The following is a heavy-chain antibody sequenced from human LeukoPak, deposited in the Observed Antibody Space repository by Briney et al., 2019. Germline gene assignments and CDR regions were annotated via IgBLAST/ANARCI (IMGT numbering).Heavy chain of an antibody. CDR1: GFTFSSYA. CDR2: ISGSGGST. D-gene: IGHD3-10*01. V-gene: IGHV3-23*01. Sequence: RGSLRLSCAASGFTFSSYAMSWVRQAPGKGLEWVSAISGSGGSTYYADSVKGRFTISRDNSKNTLYLQMNSLRAEDTAVYYCAKEMDSRDYYGSGSCDYWGQGTLVTVSS. CDR3: AKEMDSRDYYGSGSCDY. J-gene: IGHJ4*02.